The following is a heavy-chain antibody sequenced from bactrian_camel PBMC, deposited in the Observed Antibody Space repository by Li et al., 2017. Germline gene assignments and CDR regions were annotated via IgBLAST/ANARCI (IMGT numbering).Heavy chain of an antibody. CDR3: AVDHEGPPIAALIGGLGPGPWISHLDY. Sequence: QLVESGGGSVQAGGSLRLSCVVSGDPYSRLCTAWFRQAPGKEREEVATIRTGVVDSVKGRFAISQDNVQNTLYLQMNSLKPEDTAMYYCAVDHEGPPIAALIGGLGPGPWISHLDYWGQGTQVTVS. CDR1: GDPYSRLC. CDR2: IRTGV. V-gene: IGHV3S55*01. J-gene: IGHJ4*01. D-gene: IGHD1*01.